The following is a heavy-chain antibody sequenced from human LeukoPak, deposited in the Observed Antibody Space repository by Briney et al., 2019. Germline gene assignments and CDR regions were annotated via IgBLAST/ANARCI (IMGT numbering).Heavy chain of an antibody. CDR2: INRSGST. CDR3: ARRGYSGSQIGYYYYMDV. J-gene: IGHJ6*03. CDR1: GGSFSGYY. Sequence: SETLSLTCALYGGSFSGYYWSWIRQPPGKGLEWIGEINRSGSTNYNPSLKSRVTISVDTSKNQFSLKLSSVTAADTAVYYCARRGYSGSQIGYYYYMDVWGKGTTVTVSS. D-gene: IGHD1-26*01. V-gene: IGHV4-34*01.